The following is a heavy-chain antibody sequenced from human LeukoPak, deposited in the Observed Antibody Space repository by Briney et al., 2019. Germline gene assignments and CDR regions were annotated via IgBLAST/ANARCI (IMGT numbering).Heavy chain of an antibody. D-gene: IGHD3-22*01. V-gene: IGHV3-33*06. CDR1: GFTFSSYG. J-gene: IGHJ2*01. CDR2: LWFDGSNT. Sequence: GGSLRLSCAASGFTFSSYGMHWVRQAPGKGLEWVAVLWFDGSNTYYADSAKGRFTISRDNSKNTLYLQMNSLRAEDTAVYYCAKDPYYYDSSDYLRDVRGYFDLWGRGTLVTVSS. CDR3: AKDPYYYDSSDYLRDVRGYFDL.